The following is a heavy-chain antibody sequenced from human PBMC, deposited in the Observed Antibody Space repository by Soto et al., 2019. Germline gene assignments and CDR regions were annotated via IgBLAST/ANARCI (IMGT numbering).Heavy chain of an antibody. Sequence: ASVKVSCKASGYTLTAYFMHWVRQAPGQGLEWMGIINPRGGSINYAQRFQGRIAMTWDTSTSTVYMELSRLRSDDTAVYYCARAPYSSSSFFFDFWGQGTPVTVYS. CDR3: ARAPYSSSSFFFDF. J-gene: IGHJ4*02. V-gene: IGHV1-46*01. D-gene: IGHD6-6*01. CDR1: GYTLTAYF. CDR2: INPRGGSI.